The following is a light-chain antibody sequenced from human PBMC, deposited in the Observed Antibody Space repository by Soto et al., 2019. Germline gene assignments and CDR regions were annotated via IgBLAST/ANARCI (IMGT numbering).Light chain of an antibody. CDR2: KAS. J-gene: IGKJ1*01. CDR1: DNIGPW. V-gene: IGKV1-5*03. Sequence: DIQMTQSPSTLSASIGDRVAITCRASDNIGPWVAWYQQKPGKAPKLLIYKASTLGTGAPSRFAGSGSGTGFTLTITRLQPDDFATYYCQHYNSYSRTFGQGTKVDI. CDR3: QHYNSYSRT.